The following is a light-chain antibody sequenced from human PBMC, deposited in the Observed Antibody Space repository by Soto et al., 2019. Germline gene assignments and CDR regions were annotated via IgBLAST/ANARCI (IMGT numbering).Light chain of an antibody. CDR1: SSDVGAYNS. V-gene: IGLV2-14*01. CDR3: CSYVSGNTVV. CDR2: EVN. Sequence: QSALTQPASVSGSPGQSITISCTGTSSDVGAYNSVSWYQQHPGKVPKLLIYEVNNRPSGVSNRFSGSKSGNTASLTISGLQAEDEADYYCCSYVSGNTVVFGGGTQLTVL. J-gene: IGLJ2*01.